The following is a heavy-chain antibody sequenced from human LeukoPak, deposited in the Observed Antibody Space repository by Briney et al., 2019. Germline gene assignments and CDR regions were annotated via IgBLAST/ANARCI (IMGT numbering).Heavy chain of an antibody. D-gene: IGHD4-23*01. CDR1: GGSISSYY. CDR2: IYYSGST. V-gene: IGHV4-59*01. J-gene: IGHJ4*02. Sequence: SETLSLTCTVSGGSISSYYRSWIRQPPGKGLEWIGYIYYSGSTNYNPSLKSRVTISVDTSKNQFSLKLSSVTAADTAVYYCARAGRREGNVDYWGQGTLVTVSS. CDR3: ARAGRREGNVDY.